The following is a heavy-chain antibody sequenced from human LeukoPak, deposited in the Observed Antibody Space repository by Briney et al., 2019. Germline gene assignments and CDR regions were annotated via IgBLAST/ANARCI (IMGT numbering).Heavy chain of an antibody. V-gene: IGHV3-23*01. J-gene: IGHJ5*02. CDR3: AKDGYSSSPNWFDP. CDR1: GFTFDDYG. D-gene: IGHD6-13*01. CDR2: ISGSGGST. Sequence: GGSLRLSCAASGFTFDDYGMSWVRQAPGKGLEWVSAISGSGGSTYYADSVKGRFTISRDNSKNTLYLQMNSLRAEDTAVYYCAKDGYSSSPNWFDPWGQGTLVTVSS.